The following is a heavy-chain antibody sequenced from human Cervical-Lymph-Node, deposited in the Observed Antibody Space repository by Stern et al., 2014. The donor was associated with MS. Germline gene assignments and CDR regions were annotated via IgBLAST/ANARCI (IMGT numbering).Heavy chain of an antibody. V-gene: IGHV4-34*01. Sequence: QVQLQQWGAGLLKPSETLSLTCAVYGGSFSGYYWSWIRQPPGKGLEWIGEINRSGSTNYNPYLKSRATISVDTSKNQFALKLSSVTAADAAVYYCARGNYDILTGYYNSSKPPYYYFDYWGQGTLVTVSS. CDR2: INRSGST. D-gene: IGHD3-9*01. CDR1: GGSFSGYY. J-gene: IGHJ4*02. CDR3: ARGNYDILTGYYNSSKPPYYYFDY.